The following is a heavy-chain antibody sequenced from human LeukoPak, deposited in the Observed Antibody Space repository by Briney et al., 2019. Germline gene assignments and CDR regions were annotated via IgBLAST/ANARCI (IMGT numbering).Heavy chain of an antibody. CDR3: ARAGIRRGNVVPAAGDY. CDR2: ISAYNGNT. J-gene: IGHJ4*02. CDR1: GYTFTSYG. V-gene: IGHV1-18*01. D-gene: IGHD2-2*01. Sequence: ASVKVSCKASGYTFTSYGISWVRQAPGQGLEWMGWISAYNGNTNYAQKLQGRVTMTTDTSTSTAYMELRSLRSDDTAVYYCARAGIRRGNVVPAAGDYWGQGTLVTVSS.